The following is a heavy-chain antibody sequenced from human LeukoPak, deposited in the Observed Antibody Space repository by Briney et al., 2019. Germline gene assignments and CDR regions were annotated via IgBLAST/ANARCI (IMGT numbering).Heavy chain of an antibody. Sequence: GGSLRLSCAASGFTFSTYSMNWVRQAPGKGLEWVSYITGDTGTIYYADSVKGRFTISRDNTENSLYLQMTSLRAEDTAVYYCARRFDLWGQGTLVTVSS. CDR3: ARRFDL. CDR1: GFTFSTYS. J-gene: IGHJ4*02. V-gene: IGHV3-48*01. CDR2: ITGDTGTI.